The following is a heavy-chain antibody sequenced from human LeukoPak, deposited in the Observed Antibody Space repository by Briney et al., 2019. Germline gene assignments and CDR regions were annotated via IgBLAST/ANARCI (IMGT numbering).Heavy chain of an antibody. Sequence: PSETLSLTCAVYGGSFSGYYWSWIRQPPGKGLEWIGYIYYSGSTNYNPSLKSRVTISVDTSKNQFSLKLSSVTAADTAVYYCARAAAWSENYYWYFDLWGRGTLVTVSS. V-gene: IGHV4-59*01. D-gene: IGHD1-7*01. CDR1: GGSFSGYY. CDR2: IYYSGST. CDR3: ARAAAWSENYYWYFDL. J-gene: IGHJ2*01.